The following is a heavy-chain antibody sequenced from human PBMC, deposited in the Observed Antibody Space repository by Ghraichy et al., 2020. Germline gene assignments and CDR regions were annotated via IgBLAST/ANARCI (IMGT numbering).Heavy chain of an antibody. CDR1: GGSISSYY. D-gene: IGHD1-26*01. Sequence: SETLSLTCTVSGGSISSYYWSWIRQPPGKGLEWIGYIYYSGSTNYNPSLKSRVTISVDTSKNQFSLKLSSGTAADTAVYYCARDRGELLGYYYGMDVWGQGTTVTVSS. CDR2: IYYSGST. J-gene: IGHJ6*02. CDR3: ARDRGELLGYYYGMDV. V-gene: IGHV4-59*01.